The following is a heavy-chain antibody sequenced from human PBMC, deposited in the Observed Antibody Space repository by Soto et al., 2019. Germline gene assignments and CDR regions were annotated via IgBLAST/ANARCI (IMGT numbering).Heavy chain of an antibody. CDR1: GLKFSDAW. CDR3: CWCGTINSYFTQ. J-gene: IGHJ4*02. D-gene: IGHD1-1*01. CDR2: MKSIGSGGTR. Sequence: EVVLVESGGDLVKPGGSLRLSCTVSGLKFSDAWMSWVRQVPGKGLEWVGRMKSIGSGGTRDYAAPVKGRFTISRDDSKNTVYLQMNSLKSEDSAMYYCCWCGTINSYFTQWGQGTRVTVSS. V-gene: IGHV3-15*01.